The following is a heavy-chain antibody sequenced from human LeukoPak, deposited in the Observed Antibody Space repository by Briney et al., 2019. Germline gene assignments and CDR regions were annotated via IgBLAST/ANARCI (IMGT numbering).Heavy chain of an antibody. CDR2: INAGNGNT. CDR3: AREHDFWSPYAFDI. CDR1: GYTFTSYT. J-gene: IGHJ3*02. D-gene: IGHD3-3*01. Sequence: ASVKVSCKTSGYTFTSYTIQWVRQAPGQRLEWMGWINAGNGNTKYSQKFQGRVTITRDTSATTAYMELSTLRSEDTAVYYCAREHDFWSPYAFDIWGQGTMVTVSS. V-gene: IGHV1-3*01.